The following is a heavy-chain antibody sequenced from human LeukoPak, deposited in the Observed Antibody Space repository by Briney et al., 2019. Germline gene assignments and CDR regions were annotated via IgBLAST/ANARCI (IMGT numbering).Heavy chain of an antibody. Sequence: SETLSLTCTVSGGSISSYHWNWIRQSPGKGPEWVGYIYYSGSTNYNPSLKSRVTISVDTSKNQFSLKLSSVTAADTAVYYCARDKGTSYLSSFDYWGQGTLVTVSS. CDR2: IYYSGST. V-gene: IGHV4-59*01. J-gene: IGHJ4*02. D-gene: IGHD6-6*01. CDR1: GGSISSYH. CDR3: ARDKGTSYLSSFDY.